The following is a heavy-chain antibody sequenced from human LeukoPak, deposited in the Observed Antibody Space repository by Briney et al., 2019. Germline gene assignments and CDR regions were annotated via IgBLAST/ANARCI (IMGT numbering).Heavy chain of an antibody. CDR1: GYSLTDLS. CDR2: ISAYNGNT. J-gene: IGHJ3*02. Sequence: GASVKVSCKVSGYSLTDLSMHWVRQAPGQGLEWMGWISAYNGNTNYAQKLQGRVTMTTDTSTSTAYMELRSLRSDDTAVYYCARSSGYFNDAFDIWGQGTMVTVSS. D-gene: IGHD3-22*01. CDR3: ARSSGYFNDAFDI. V-gene: IGHV1-18*01.